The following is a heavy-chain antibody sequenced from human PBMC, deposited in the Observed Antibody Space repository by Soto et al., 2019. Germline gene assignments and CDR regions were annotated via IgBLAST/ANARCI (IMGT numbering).Heavy chain of an antibody. D-gene: IGHD5-12*01. CDR3: AHRLPASYTGWETGIFDY. CDR1: GFSLSTGGVG. CDR2: IYWDDDK. Sequence: SGPTLVNPTQTLTLTCTFSGFSLSTGGVGVGWVRQPPGKALEWLAFIYWDDDKRYNPSLKTRLTITKDTSKNLVVLIMTDMDHVDTANYICAHRLPASYTGWETGIFDYWGQGSMVTVSS. V-gene: IGHV2-5*02. J-gene: IGHJ4*02.